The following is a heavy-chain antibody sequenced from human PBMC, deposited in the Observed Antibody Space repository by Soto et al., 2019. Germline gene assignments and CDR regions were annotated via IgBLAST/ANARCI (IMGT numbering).Heavy chain of an antibody. CDR3: ATDQTGSPVFDRAFDI. V-gene: IGHV4-59*01. D-gene: IGHD1-26*01. J-gene: IGHJ3*02. CDR2: MDYSGT. CDR1: GASISSYY. Sequence: PSETLSLTCTVSGASISSYYWSWVRQPPGKGLEWIGYMDYSGTKNNPSLKSRVTLSMDTSKNQFSLKLSSVTAADTAVYYCATDQTGSPVFDRAFDIWGQGTMVTVSS.